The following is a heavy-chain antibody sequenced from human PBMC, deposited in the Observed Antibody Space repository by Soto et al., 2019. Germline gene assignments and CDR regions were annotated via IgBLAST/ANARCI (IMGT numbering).Heavy chain of an antibody. CDR2: INPNNGAT. J-gene: IGHJ5*02. CDR3: ASHDPGARFDP. CDR1: RYIFTAYF. Sequence: QVQLVQSGAEVKKPGASVKVSCKAPRYIFTAYFMHWVRQAPGQGLEWMGWINPNNGATHYGLSRQGRVTMTRDTSLSTAHMELSSLIADDTAVYYCASHDPGARFDPWGQGTLVIVSS. V-gene: IGHV1-2*02. D-gene: IGHD1-1*01.